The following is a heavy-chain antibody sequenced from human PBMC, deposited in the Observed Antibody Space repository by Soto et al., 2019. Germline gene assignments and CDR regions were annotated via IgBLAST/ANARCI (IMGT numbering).Heavy chain of an antibody. CDR2: IDPSDSYT. CDR3: ARHIGSVWLGYLLYGTEASGLYTLVLHSSVTFFLGESLKISCKGSGYSFTSYW. J-gene: IGHJ2*01. D-gene: IGHD3-10*01. CDR1: GYSFTSYW. Sequence: PEESLKISCKASGYSFTSYWISWVRQMPGKGLEWMGRIDPSDSYTNYSPSFQGHVTISADKSISTAYLQWSSLKASATAMYYCARHIGSVWLGYLLYGTEASGLYTLVLHSSVTFFLGESLKISCKGSGYSFTSYW. V-gene: IGHV5-10-1*01.